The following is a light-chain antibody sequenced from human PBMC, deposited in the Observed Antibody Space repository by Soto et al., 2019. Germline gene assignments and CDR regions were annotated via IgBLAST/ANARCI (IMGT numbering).Light chain of an antibody. CDR1: QSIANDY. Sequence: EVTLTQSPGTLSLSPGARATLSCRASQSIANDYLTWYQQKPGQAPRVLIYDASTRATGIPDRFSGSGSGTDFTLTVTRLEPEDFAVYYCQQYAESPLTFGGGTKVDIK. CDR3: QQYAESPLT. CDR2: DAS. J-gene: IGKJ4*01. V-gene: IGKV3-20*01.